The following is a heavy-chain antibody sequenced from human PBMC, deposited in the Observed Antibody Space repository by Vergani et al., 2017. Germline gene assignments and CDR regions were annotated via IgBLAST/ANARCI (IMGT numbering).Heavy chain of an antibody. V-gene: IGHV7-4-1*02. Sequence: QVQLVHSGSELKKPGASVKVSCEASGYTFTDYAMTWVRQAPGQGLEWMGWINTNTGNPTYAQGFTGRFAFTLDTSVSTAYLQINSLKADDTAVYYCAGDYVSVLYWLFDYGAQGTLVTVSS. D-gene: IGHD3-22*01. J-gene: IGHJ4*02. CDR3: AGDYVSVLYWLFDY. CDR1: GYTFTDYA. CDR2: INTNTGNP.